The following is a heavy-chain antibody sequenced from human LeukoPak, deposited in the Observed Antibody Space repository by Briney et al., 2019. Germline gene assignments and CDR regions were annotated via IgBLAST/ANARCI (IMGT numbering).Heavy chain of an antibody. CDR2: ISGSGGST. D-gene: IGHD3-22*01. Sequence: GGSLRLSCAASGFTFSSYAMSWVRQAPGKGLEWVSAISGSGGSTYYADSVKGRFAISRDNSKNTLYLQMNSLRAEDTAVYYCAKGGEITMIVVVITGFDYWGQGTLVTVSS. CDR1: GFTFSSYA. CDR3: AKGGEITMIVVVITGFDY. J-gene: IGHJ4*02. V-gene: IGHV3-23*01.